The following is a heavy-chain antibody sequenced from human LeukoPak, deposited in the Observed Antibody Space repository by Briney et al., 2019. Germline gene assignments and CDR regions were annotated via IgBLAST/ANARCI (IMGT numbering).Heavy chain of an antibody. CDR2: INHSGST. J-gene: IGHJ5*02. CDR1: GGSFSAYY. V-gene: IGHV4-34*01. Sequence: PSETLSLTCAVYGGSFSAYYWSWIRQPPGKGLEWIGEINHSGSTNYNPSLESRVTISIDTSKNQFSLEMSSVTAADTAVYYCARGRGARSSRWYNWFDPWGQGTLVTVSS. D-gene: IGHD6-13*01. CDR3: ARGRGARSSRWYNWFDP.